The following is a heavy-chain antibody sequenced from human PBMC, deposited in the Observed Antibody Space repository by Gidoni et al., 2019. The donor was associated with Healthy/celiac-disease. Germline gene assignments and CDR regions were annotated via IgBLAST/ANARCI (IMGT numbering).Heavy chain of an antibody. CDR2: INHSGST. J-gene: IGHJ6*03. CDR3: ARLFLEWLLSPPPYYMDV. Sequence: QVQLQPWGAGPFKPLETLSLPLAVQGGSLRCYYWSWIRQPPGKGLEWIGEINHSGSTNYNPTLKSRVTISVDTYKNQFSLKLSSVTAADTAVYYCARLFLEWLLSPPPYYMDVWGKGTTVTVSS. CDR1: GGSLRCYY. D-gene: IGHD3-3*01. V-gene: IGHV4-34*01.